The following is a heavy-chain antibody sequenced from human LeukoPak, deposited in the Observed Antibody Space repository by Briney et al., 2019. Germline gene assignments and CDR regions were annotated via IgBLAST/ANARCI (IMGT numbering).Heavy chain of an antibody. J-gene: IGHJ6*02. D-gene: IGHD2-2*01. CDR3: ARECRSTSCYGGGPYYYYYGMDV. Sequence: ASVKVSCKASVYTFTGYYMHWVRQAPGQGLEWMGWINPNSGGTNYAQKFQGRVSMTRDTSIRTAYMELSRLRSEDTAVYYCARECRSTSCYGGGPYYYYYGMDVWGQGTTVTVSS. V-gene: IGHV1-2*02. CDR1: VYTFTGYY. CDR2: INPNSGGT.